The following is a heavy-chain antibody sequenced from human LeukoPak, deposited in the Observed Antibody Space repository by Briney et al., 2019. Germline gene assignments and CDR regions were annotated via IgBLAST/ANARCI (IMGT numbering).Heavy chain of an antibody. CDR1: GFTLSSDW. D-gene: IGHD6-25*01. J-gene: IGHJ4*02. CDR3: ARAAYNSGPDF. V-gene: IGHV3-7*02. CDR2: IKPDASEK. Sequence: GGSLRLSCVASGFTLSSDWMSWVRQAPGKGLEWVANIKPDASEKNYVDSVRGRFTISRDNDKNSLYLHMNSLRDEDTAVYYCARAAYNSGPDFWGQGTLVTVSS.